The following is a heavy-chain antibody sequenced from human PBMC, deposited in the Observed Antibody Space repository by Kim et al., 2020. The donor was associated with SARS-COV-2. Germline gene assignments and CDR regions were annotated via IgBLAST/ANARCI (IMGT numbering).Heavy chain of an antibody. CDR3: AKGKGDTAMVTAFDI. Sequence: GGSLRLSCEASGFSFDDYAMHWVRQAPGKGLEWVSGISWNSNNIGYADSVKGRFTISRDNAKNSLYLQMNSLRAEDTALYYCAKGKGDTAMVTAFDIWGQGTILPVSS. V-gene: IGHV3-9*01. CDR2: ISWNSNNI. J-gene: IGHJ3*02. D-gene: IGHD5-18*01. CDR1: GFSFDDYA.